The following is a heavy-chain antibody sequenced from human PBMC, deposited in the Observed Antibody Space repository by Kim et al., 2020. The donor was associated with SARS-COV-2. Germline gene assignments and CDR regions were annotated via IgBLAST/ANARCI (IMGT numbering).Heavy chain of an antibody. CDR3: AREEGGAWSIAARQSNLYYFDY. Sequence: SQTLSLTCAISGDSVSSNSAAWNWIRQSPSRGLEWLGRTYYRSKWYNDYAVSVKSRITINPDTSKNQFSLQLNSVTPEDTAVYYCAREEGGAWSIAARQSNLYYFDYWGQGTLVTVSS. D-gene: IGHD6-6*01. J-gene: IGHJ4*02. CDR1: GDSVSSNSAA. CDR2: TYYRSKWYN. V-gene: IGHV6-1*01.